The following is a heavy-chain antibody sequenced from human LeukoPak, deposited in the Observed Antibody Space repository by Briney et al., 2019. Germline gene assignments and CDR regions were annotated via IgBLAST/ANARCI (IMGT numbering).Heavy chain of an antibody. CDR3: ARGVWNDEGLDS. D-gene: IGHD1-1*01. V-gene: IGHV3-48*03. CDR1: GFTFSSYE. CDR2: ISSSGSTI. J-gene: IGHJ4*02. Sequence: GGSLRLSCAASGFTFSSYEMNWVRQAPGKGLEWGSYISSSGSTIYYADSVKGRFTISRDNAKNSVYLQMNSLRAEDTAVYYCARGVWNDEGLDSWGQGTLVTVSS.